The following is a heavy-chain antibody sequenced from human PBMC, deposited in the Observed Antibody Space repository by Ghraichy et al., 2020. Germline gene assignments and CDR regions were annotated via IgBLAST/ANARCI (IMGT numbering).Heavy chain of an antibody. CDR2: ISAYNGKI. J-gene: IGHJ4*02. D-gene: IGHD5/OR15-5a*01. CDR3: ARDPGSYGVFDSMFDY. V-gene: IGHV1-18*04. CDR1: GYTFTSYG. Sequence: ASVKVSCKASGYTFTSYGITWVRQAPGQGLEWMGWISAYNGKINYAQKFQGRVTMTTDTSTSTAYMELRSLRSDDTAVYYCARDPGSYGVFDSMFDYWGQGTLVTVSS.